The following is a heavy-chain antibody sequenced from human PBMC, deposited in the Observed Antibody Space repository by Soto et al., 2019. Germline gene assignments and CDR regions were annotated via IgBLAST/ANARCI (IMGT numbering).Heavy chain of an antibody. CDR3: AREKSDHRDAFDI. Sequence: QVQLQESGPGLVKPSQTLFLTCTVSGGSISSGGYYWSWIRQHPGKGLEWIGYIYYSGSTYYNPSLKSRVTISVDTSKNQFSLKLSSVTAADTAVYYCAREKSDHRDAFDIWGQGTMVTVSS. CDR2: IYYSGST. CDR1: GGSISSGGYY. D-gene: IGHD2-21*02. J-gene: IGHJ3*02. V-gene: IGHV4-31*03.